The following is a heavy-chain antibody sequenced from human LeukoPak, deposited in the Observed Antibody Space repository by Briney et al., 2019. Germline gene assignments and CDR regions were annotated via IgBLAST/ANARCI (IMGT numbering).Heavy chain of an antibody. D-gene: IGHD6-13*01. CDR3: ARVDDMAAAGPLDY. CDR1: AFTFSNYW. V-gene: IGHV3-7*01. CDR2: IKQDGSEK. J-gene: IGHJ4*02. Sequence: PGGSLRLSCVGSAFTFSNYWMSWVRQAPGKGLEWVANIKQDGSEKYYVDSVKGRFTISRDNAKNSLCLQMNSLRAEDTAVYYCARVDDMAAAGPLDYWGQGTLVTVSS.